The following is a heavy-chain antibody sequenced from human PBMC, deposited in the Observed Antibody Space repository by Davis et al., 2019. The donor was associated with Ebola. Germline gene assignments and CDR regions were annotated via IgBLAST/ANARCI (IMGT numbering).Heavy chain of an antibody. CDR1: GFTFSSYG. V-gene: IGHV3-7*01. Sequence: GESLKISCAASGFTFSSYGMHWVRQAPGKGLEWVANIKQDGSEKYYVDSVKGRFTVSRDNAKNSLYLQMNSLRAEDTAVYYCAREGSTVTTYDNWGQGTLVTVSS. CDR2: IKQDGSEK. CDR3: AREGSTVTTYDN. J-gene: IGHJ4*02. D-gene: IGHD4-17*01.